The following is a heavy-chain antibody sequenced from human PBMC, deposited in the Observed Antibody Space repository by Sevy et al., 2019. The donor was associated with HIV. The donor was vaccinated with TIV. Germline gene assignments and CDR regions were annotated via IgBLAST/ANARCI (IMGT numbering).Heavy chain of an antibody. CDR3: ARDAAEGPYGGTFFSNWFDA. Sequence: GGSLRLSCAASGFTFSNYPMYWVRQAPGKGLEWVATISYDGNNKYYADSVKGRFTISRDNSKNTLYLQMNTVRVEDTALYYCARDAAEGPYGGTFFSNWFDAWGQGTLVTVSS. V-gene: IGHV3-30*04. J-gene: IGHJ5*02. CDR1: GFTFSNYP. CDR2: ISYDGNNK. D-gene: IGHD2-21*01.